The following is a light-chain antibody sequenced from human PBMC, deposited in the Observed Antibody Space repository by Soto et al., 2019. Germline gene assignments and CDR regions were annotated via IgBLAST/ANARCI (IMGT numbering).Light chain of an antibody. J-gene: IGKJ1*01. CDR3: QQYGSSPRT. CDR1: QSVSSSY. V-gene: IGKV3-20*01. Sequence: EIVLTQSPGTLSLSPGERATLSCRASQSVSSSYLAWYQQKPGQAPRLLIYGASSRATGIPDRFSGSGSGTGFTLTISRLEPEDFAVYYFQQYGSSPRTFGQGTKVEIK. CDR2: GAS.